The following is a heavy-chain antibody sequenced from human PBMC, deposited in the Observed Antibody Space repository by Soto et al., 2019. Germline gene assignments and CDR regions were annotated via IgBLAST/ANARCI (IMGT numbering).Heavy chain of an antibody. V-gene: IGHV4-59*01. J-gene: IGHJ4*02. D-gene: IGHD2-8*02. Sequence: SETLSLTCSVSGGSISGSYWSWIRQSPGKGLEWLGYVYYTGSTNYSPSLRSRVSISVDTSKNEFSLRLSSVTAADTAVYFCARSVAVTGAHIEDWGQGTQVTVAS. CDR1: GGSISGSY. CDR2: VYYTGST. CDR3: ARSVAVTGAHIED.